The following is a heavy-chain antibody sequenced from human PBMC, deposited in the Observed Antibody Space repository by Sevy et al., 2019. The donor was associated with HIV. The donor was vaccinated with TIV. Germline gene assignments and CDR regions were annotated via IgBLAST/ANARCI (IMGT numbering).Heavy chain of an antibody. CDR1: GFTFGDYA. V-gene: IGHV3-49*03. CDR2: IRSKSYGGTT. CDR3: TRERVQYYYDSSGYPGAFDI. D-gene: IGHD3-22*01. Sequence: GGSLRLSCTASGFTFGDYAMSRFRQAPGKGLEWVGFIRSKSYGGTTEYAASVKGRFTISRDDSKSIAYLQMNSLKTEDTAVYYCTRERVQYYYDSSGYPGAFDIWGQGTMVTVS. J-gene: IGHJ3*02.